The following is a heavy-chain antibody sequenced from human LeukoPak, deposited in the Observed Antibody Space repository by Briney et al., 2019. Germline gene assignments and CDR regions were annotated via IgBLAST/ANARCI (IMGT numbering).Heavy chain of an antibody. D-gene: IGHD2-21*01. V-gene: IGHV4-39*01. CDR1: GFTFSNYW. CDR3: ARRDYRAWIDP. CDR2: VYYTGSI. Sequence: GSLTLSCTTSGFTFSNYWMYWVRQPPGKGLEWIGSVYYTGSIRYNTSLKSRVTISVDMSKNDLFLTVNSVTAADTAFYYCARRDYRAWIDPWGQGILVTVSP. J-gene: IGHJ5*02.